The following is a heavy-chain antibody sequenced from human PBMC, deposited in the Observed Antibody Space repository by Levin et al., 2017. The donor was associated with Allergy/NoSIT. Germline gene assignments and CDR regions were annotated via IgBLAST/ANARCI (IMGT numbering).Heavy chain of an antibody. J-gene: IGHJ6*02. CDR2: IIPIFGTA. D-gene: IGHD3-16*01. V-gene: IGHV1-69*13. CDR3: ASPGEGLRLEIYYYGMDV. CDR1: GGTFSSYA. Sequence: ASVKVSCKASGGTFSSYAISWVRQAPGQGLEWMGGIIPIFGTANYAQKFQGRVTITADESTSTAYMELSSLRSEDTAVYYCASPGEGLRLEIYYYGMDVWGQGTTVTVSS.